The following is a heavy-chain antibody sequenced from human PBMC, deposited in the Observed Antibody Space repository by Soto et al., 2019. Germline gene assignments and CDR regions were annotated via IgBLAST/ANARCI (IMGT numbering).Heavy chain of an antibody. V-gene: IGHV4-30-4*01. Sequence: SETLSLTSTVSSGSISSGDYYWSRIRQPPGKGLEWIGYIYYSGSTYYNPSLKSRVTISVDTSKNQFSLKLSSVTAADTAVYYCAALIAAADPYNWFDPWGQGTLVTVSS. D-gene: IGHD6-13*01. CDR2: IYYSGST. CDR3: AALIAAADPYNWFDP. J-gene: IGHJ5*02. CDR1: SGSISSGDYY.